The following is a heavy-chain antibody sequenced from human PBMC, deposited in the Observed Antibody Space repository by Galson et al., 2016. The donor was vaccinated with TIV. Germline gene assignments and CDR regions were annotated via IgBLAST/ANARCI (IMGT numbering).Heavy chain of an antibody. Sequence: LRLSCAASGFIVDDNYMTWIRQAPGKGLEWVSVIYGDGRTYYTDFVRGRFTISRDSSKNTLYLQMNSLRAENTAVYYCARDRYYDDRGYYYYYSGMDVWGQGTTVTVSS. V-gene: IGHV3-53*01. J-gene: IGHJ6*02. CDR2: IYGDGRT. D-gene: IGHD3-22*01. CDR3: ARDRYYDDRGYYYYYSGMDV. CDR1: GFIVDDNY.